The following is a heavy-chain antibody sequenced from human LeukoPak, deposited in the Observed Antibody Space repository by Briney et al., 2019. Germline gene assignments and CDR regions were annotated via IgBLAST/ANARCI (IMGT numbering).Heavy chain of an antibody. D-gene: IGHD1-26*01. J-gene: IGHJ5*02. CDR3: ASGTYYRGFDA. V-gene: IGHV1-46*01. Sequence: GASVKVSCKAFGYTFTSNYMHWVRQAPGQGPEWMGVISPSGGSTTYAQKFQGRVTLTRDMSTSTDYLELSSLRSEDTAVYYCASGTYYRGFDAWGQGTLVTVSS. CDR1: GYTFTSNY. CDR2: ISPSGGST.